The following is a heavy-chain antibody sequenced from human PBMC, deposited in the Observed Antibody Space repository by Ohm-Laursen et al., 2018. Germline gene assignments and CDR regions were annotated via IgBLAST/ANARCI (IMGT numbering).Heavy chain of an antibody. D-gene: IGHD7-27*01. V-gene: IGHV1-2*02. Sequence: GASVKVSCKASGYTFTGYYLHWVRQAPGQGLEWMGWIKSNSGDTKYAQKFEGRVTMTRDTSIGTAYMELTRLTSDDTAVYYCARGRGALTGDTWGQGTLVTVSS. J-gene: IGHJ5*02. CDR1: GYTFTGYY. CDR2: IKSNSGDT. CDR3: ARGRGALTGDT.